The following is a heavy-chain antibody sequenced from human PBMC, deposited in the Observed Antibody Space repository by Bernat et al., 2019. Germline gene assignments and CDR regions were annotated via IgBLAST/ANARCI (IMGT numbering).Heavy chain of an antibody. Sequence: EVQLVQSGAEVKKPGESLKISCKGSGYSFTSYWIAWVRQMPGKGLEWMGIIYPGVSDTKYSPPFQGHVTISADKSITTAYLQWSSLKASDTAMYYCARLSDYDTRGSDFDYWGQGTLVTVSS. J-gene: IGHJ4*02. V-gene: IGHV5-51*01. D-gene: IGHD3-22*01. CDR2: IYPGVSDT. CDR3: ARLSDYDTRGSDFDY. CDR1: GYSFTSYW.